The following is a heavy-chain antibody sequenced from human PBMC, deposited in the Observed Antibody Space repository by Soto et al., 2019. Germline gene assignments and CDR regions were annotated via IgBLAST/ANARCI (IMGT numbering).Heavy chain of an antibody. CDR3: ARRIADSGSKNYYDYYGMDV. V-gene: IGHV1-18*04. D-gene: IGHD6-13*01. CDR2: MNSYSGNT. CDR1: RYAFTGYG. J-gene: IGHJ6*02. Sequence: GSVKVSCKASRYAFTGYGISWVRQAPAPGLVWMGLMNSYSGNTHYAQKLQGRVTMTRNTSTSTAYMELSSLRSEYTAVYYGARRIADSGSKNYYDYYGMDVCGQGSTVTVSS.